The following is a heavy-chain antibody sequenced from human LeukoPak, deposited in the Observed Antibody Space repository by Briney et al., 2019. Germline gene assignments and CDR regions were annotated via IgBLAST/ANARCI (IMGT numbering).Heavy chain of an antibody. CDR2: ISSSSSTI. J-gene: IGHJ4*02. V-gene: IGHV3-48*01. Sequence: GGSLRLSCAASGFTFSSYSMNWVRQAPGKGLEWVSYISSSSSTIYYADSVKGRFTISRDNAKNSLYLQMNSLRAEDTAVYYCARDPYYGSGTGDYWGQGTLVTVSS. D-gene: IGHD3-10*01. CDR1: GFTFSSYS. CDR3: ARDPYYGSGTGDY.